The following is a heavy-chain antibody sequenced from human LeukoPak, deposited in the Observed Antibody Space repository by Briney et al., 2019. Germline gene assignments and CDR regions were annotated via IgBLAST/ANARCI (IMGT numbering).Heavy chain of an antibody. CDR2: IWHDGSRK. CDR1: GFAFNTYA. D-gene: IGHD3-10*01. CDR3: AREIFGSGSYPDL. V-gene: IGHV3-33*01. J-gene: IGHJ5*02. Sequence: PGRSLRLSCAASGFAFNTYAMHWVRQAPGQGLEWVALIWHDGSRKFYSNSVRGQFTISRDNSKNTVSLQMNNLRPEDTAVYYCAREIFGSGSYPDLWGQGTLVTVSS.